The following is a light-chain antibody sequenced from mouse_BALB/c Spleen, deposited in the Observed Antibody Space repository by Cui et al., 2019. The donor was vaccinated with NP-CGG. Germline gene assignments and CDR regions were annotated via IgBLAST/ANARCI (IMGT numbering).Light chain of an antibody. CDR3: ALWYSNHWV. CDR1: TGTVTTNNY. CDR2: GTN. J-gene: IGLJ1*01. Sequence: QAVVTQEPDLTRSPGETVTLTCRSSTGTVTTNNYANWVQEKPDHLFTGLIGGTNNRAPGVPARFSGSLIGDKAALTITGAQTEDEAIYFCALWYSNHWVFGGGTKLTVL. V-gene: IGLV1*01.